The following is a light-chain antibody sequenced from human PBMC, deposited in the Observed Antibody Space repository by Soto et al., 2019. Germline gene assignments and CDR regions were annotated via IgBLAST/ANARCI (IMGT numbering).Light chain of an antibody. CDR1: QSISSW. Sequence: DIQMTQSPSTLSAFVGDRVTITCRASQSISSWLARYQQKPGKAPKLLIYKASNLESGVPSRFSGSGSGTEFTLTISSLQPDDFATYYCQQYNSYPWTFGQGTKVEIK. J-gene: IGKJ1*01. CDR3: QQYNSYPWT. V-gene: IGKV1-5*03. CDR2: KAS.